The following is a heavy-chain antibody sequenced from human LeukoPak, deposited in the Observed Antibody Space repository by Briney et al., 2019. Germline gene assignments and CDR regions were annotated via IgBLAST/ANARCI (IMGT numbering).Heavy chain of an antibody. J-gene: IGHJ6*03. V-gene: IGHV3-74*01. D-gene: IGHD3-10*01. CDR1: GFTFSSNW. CDR2: IDSDGSTT. CDR3: AKVGTWDSSPRGYYMDV. Sequence: GGSLRLSCAASGFTFSSNWMHWVRQAPGKGLVWVSRIDSDGSTTSYADSVKGRFTISRDNAKNTLYLQMNSLRAEDTALYYCAKVGTWDSSPRGYYMDVWGKGTTVTVSS.